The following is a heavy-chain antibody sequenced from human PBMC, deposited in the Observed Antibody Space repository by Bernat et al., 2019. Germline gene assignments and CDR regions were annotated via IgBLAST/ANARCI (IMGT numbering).Heavy chain of an antibody. D-gene: IGHD2-2*02. CDR3: TTTPLGYCSSTSCYIDY. V-gene: IGHV3-15*01. CDR2: IKSKTDGGTT. J-gene: IGHJ4*02. CDR1: GFTFSNAW. Sequence: EVQLVETGGGLIQPGGSLRLSCAASGFTFSNAWMSWVRQAPGKGLEWVGRIKSKTDGGTTDYAAPVKGRFTISRDDSKNTLYLQMNSLKTEDTAVYYCTTTPLGYCSSTSCYIDYWGQGTLVTVSS.